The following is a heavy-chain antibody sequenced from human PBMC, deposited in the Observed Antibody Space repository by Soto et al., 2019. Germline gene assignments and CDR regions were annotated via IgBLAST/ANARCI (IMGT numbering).Heavy chain of an antibody. D-gene: IGHD1-26*01. Sequence: QVQLVESGGGVVQPGTSLRLSCVGSGFTFRSYVIHWVRQAPGKGLEWVALTSYDGSNKDYGDSVKGRFTISRDNSRNTVDLQMDSLRREDTALYYCERWETTRGLDVWGQGTLVSVSS. CDR1: GFTFRSYV. CDR2: TSYDGSNK. V-gene: IGHV3-33*05. J-gene: IGHJ1*01. CDR3: ERWETTRGLDV.